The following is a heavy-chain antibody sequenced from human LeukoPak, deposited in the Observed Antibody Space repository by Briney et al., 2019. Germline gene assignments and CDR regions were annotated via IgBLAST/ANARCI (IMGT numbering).Heavy chain of an antibody. J-gene: IGHJ5*02. CDR1: GNTPPELP. CDR2: FDPEDGET. V-gene: IGHV1-24*01. CDR3: ATVMWAIAAAGTGWFDP. Sequence: ASVKVSCKVSGNTPPELPMHGGQQPPGKGLEGRGVFDPEDGETIYAQKFQGRVTMTEDTSTDAAYMELSSLRSEDTAVYYCATVMWAIAAAGTGWFDPWGQGTLVTVSS. D-gene: IGHD6-13*01.